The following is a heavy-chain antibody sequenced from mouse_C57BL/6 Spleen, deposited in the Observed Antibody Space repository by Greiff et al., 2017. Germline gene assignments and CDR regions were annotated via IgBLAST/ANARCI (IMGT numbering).Heavy chain of an antibody. J-gene: IGHJ2*01. CDR1: GFTFNTYA. Sequence: EVQGVESGGGLVQPKGSLKLSCAASGFTFNTYAMHWVRQAPGKGLEWVARIRSKSSNYATYYADSVKDRFTISRDDSQSMLYLQMNNLKTEDTAMYYCVREGDGYYSYYFDYWGQGTTLTVSS. V-gene: IGHV10-3*01. CDR2: IRSKSSNYAT. D-gene: IGHD2-3*01. CDR3: VREGDGYYSYYFDY.